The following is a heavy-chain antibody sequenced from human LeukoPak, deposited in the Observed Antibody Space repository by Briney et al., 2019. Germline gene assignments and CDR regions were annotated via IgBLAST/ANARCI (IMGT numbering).Heavy chain of an antibody. CDR1: GFTFSDYY. D-gene: IGHD6-13*01. CDR2: IRYDGSNK. CDR3: AKGYSSSWYGDY. J-gene: IGHJ4*02. Sequence: GRSLRLSCAASGFTFSDYYMSWIRQAPGKGLEWVAFIRYDGSNKYYADSVKGRFTISRDNSKNTLYLQMNSLRAEDTAVYYCAKGYSSSWYGDYWGQGTLVTVSS. V-gene: IGHV3-30*02.